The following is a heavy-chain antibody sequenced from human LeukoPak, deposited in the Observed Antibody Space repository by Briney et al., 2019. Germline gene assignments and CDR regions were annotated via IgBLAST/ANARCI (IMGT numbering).Heavy chain of an antibody. V-gene: IGHV3-64*02. CDR1: TFTISDYA. D-gene: IGHD3-16*01. J-gene: IGHJ4*02. Sequence: HPGGSLRLSCAASTFTISDYAMHWVRQAPGKGLEYVSAITANEGSTYYADSVRGRFTISRDTSRNTLYLQMGSLRADDMAVYYCARVDYYASFDYWGQGALVTVSS. CDR2: ITANEGST. CDR3: ARVDYYASFDY.